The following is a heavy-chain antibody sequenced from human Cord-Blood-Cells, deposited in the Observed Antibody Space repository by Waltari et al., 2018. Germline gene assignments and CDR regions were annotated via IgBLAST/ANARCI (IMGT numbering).Heavy chain of an antibody. Sequence: QVQLVQSGAEVKKPGSSVKVSCKASGGTFSSYAISWVRQAPGQGLEWMGGIIPIFGTASYEQKFQGRVTITADESTSTAYMELSSLRSEDTAVYYCARNPTYYYDSSGYFFDYWGQGTLVTVSS. CDR1: GGTFSSYA. D-gene: IGHD3-22*01. CDR2: IIPIFGTA. J-gene: IGHJ4*02. CDR3: ARNPTYYYDSSGYFFDY. V-gene: IGHV1-69*01.